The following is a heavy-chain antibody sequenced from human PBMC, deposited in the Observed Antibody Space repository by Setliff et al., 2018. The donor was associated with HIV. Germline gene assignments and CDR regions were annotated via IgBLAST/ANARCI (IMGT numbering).Heavy chain of an antibody. Sequence: KPSETLSLTCTVSGVSTSSSSYYWGWIRQPPGKGLEWIGYVYYSGSTYYNSSLKSRVTISVDTSTNRFSLRLNSVTAADTAVYYCVRRVYDFWSGLVGYSYYMDVWGKGTTVTVSS. J-gene: IGHJ6*03. V-gene: IGHV4-39*01. CDR2: VYYSGST. D-gene: IGHD3-3*01. CDR1: GVSTSSSSYY. CDR3: VRRVYDFWSGLVGYSYYMDV.